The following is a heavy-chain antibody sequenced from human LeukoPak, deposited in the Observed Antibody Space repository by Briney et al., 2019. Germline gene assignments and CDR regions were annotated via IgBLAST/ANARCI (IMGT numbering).Heavy chain of an antibody. Sequence: GGSLRLSCTASGFTFGDYIMSWVRQAPVKGLEWVGFIRGKAYGGTTEYAASVKGRFTISRDDSKSIAYLQVNSLKTEDTAVYYCTRDGSGMHYGMDVWGQGTTVTVSS. D-gene: IGHD1-26*01. CDR1: GFTFGDYI. J-gene: IGHJ6*02. CDR3: TRDGSGMHYGMDV. V-gene: IGHV3-49*04. CDR2: IRGKAYGGTT.